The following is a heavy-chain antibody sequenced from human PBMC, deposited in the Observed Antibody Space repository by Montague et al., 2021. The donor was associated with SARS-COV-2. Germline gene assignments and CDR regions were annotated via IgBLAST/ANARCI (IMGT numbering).Heavy chain of an antibody. CDR1: GFSFSAYA. CDR3: VKDTYGSFDL. Sequence: SLSLSCAASGFSFSAYAMSWVRQAPGKGLKWVSAITPGGDIPYYADSVRGRFTISRDNARNTVYLQMDSLRVGDTAVYYCVKDTYGSFDLWGLGTLVTVSS. J-gene: IGHJ5*02. V-gene: IGHV3-23*01. D-gene: IGHD5-24*01. CDR2: ITPGGDIP.